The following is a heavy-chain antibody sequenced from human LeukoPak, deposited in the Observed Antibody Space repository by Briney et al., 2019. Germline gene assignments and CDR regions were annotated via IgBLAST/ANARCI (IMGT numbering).Heavy chain of an antibody. J-gene: IGHJ6*03. CDR1: GGTFSSYA. V-gene: IGHV1-69*05. CDR2: IITIFGTA. CDR3: ARSPGYYYDSSGYYYYYYYMDV. Sequence: ASVTVSCKASGGTFSSYAISWVRQAPGQGLEWMGGIITIFGTANYAQKFQGRVKIITDESTSTAYMELSSLRSEDTAVYYCARSPGYYYDSSGYYYYYYYMDVWGKGTTVIVSS. D-gene: IGHD3-22*01.